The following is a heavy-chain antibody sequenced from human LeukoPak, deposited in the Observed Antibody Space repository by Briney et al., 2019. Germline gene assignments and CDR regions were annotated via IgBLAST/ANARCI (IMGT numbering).Heavy chain of an antibody. CDR1: GFTVTSNH. J-gene: IGHJ3*02. D-gene: IGHD3-10*01. V-gene: IGHV3-66*01. CDR2: IYTGGTT. CDR3: ARGRPTMVRGVGNAFDI. Sequence: GGSLRLSCAASGFTVTSNHMNWVRQAPGKGLEWVSIIYTGGTTHYADSLKDRFTISRDDSINTLYLQMNSLRAEDTAVYYCARGRPTMVRGVGNAFDIWGQGTMVTVSS.